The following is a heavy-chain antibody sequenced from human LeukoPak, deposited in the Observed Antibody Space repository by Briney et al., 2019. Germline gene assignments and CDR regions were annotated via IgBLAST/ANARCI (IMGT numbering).Heavy chain of an antibody. CDR3: ARLPMIRGVTEYYFDY. CDR2: IYTSGST. J-gene: IGHJ4*02. V-gene: IGHV4-4*07. D-gene: IGHD3-10*01. Sequence: NPSETLSLTCTVSGGSISIYYWNWIRQPAGKGLEWIGRIYTSGSTNYNPSPKSRVTMSVDTSKNQFSLKLSSVTAADTAVYYCARLPMIRGVTEYYFDYWGQGSLVTVSS. CDR1: GGSISIYY.